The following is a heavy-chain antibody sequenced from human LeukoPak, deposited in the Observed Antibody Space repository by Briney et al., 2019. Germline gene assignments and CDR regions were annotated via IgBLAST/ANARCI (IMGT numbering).Heavy chain of an antibody. V-gene: IGHV3-23*01. Sequence: GGSLRLSCAASGFTFSSYAMSWVRQAPGKGLEWVSAISGSGGSAYYADSVKGRFTISRDNSKNTLYLQMNSLRAEDTAVYYCAKDSGYYYDSSGPYWGQGTLVTASS. CDR1: GFTFSSYA. J-gene: IGHJ4*02. CDR3: AKDSGYYYDSSGPY. D-gene: IGHD3-22*01. CDR2: ISGSGGSA.